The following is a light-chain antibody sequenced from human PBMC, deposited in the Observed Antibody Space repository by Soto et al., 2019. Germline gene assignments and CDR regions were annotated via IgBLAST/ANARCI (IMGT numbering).Light chain of an antibody. J-gene: IGKJ1*01. CDR3: QQYYNWPPWT. V-gene: IGKV3-20*01. CDR1: QNISSRY. CDR2: GAS. Sequence: EIVLTQSPGTLSLSPGERATLSCRASQNISSRYLAWYQQKPGQAPRLLISGASSRATGVPARFSGSGCGTEFTLTVSSLQPEDFAVYYCQQYYNWPPWTFGLGTKVDIK.